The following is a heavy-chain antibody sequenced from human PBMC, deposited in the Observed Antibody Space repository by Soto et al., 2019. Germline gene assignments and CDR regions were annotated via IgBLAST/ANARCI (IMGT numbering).Heavy chain of an antibody. CDR1: GYTFTNYG. V-gene: IGHV1-18*01. D-gene: IGHD3-16*01. Sequence: ASVKVSCKASGYTFTNYGFTWVRQATGQGLEWMGWISAYNGKTNYAQNHQGRVTMTTDTSTSTAYMELRSLRSDDTAVYYCARAVGAFGAFDIWGQGTLVTVSS. CDR2: ISAYNGKT. CDR3: ARAVGAFGAFDI. J-gene: IGHJ3*02.